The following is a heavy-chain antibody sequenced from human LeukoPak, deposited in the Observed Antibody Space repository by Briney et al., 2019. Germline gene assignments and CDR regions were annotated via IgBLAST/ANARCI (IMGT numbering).Heavy chain of an antibody. CDR2: ISYDGSNK. J-gene: IGHJ6*03. D-gene: IGHD6-6*01. CDR3: AKDKIAARNIGYYMDV. V-gene: IGHV3-30*04. Sequence: PGGSLRLSCAASGFTFSSFAMHWVRQAPGKGLEWVALISYDGSNKYYADSVKGRFTISRGNSKNTLYLQMNSLRAEDTAVYYCAKDKIAARNIGYYMDVWGKGTTVTVSS. CDR1: GFTFSSFA.